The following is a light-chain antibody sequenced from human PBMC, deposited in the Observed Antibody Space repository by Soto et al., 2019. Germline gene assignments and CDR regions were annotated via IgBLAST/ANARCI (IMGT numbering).Light chain of an antibody. CDR2: DAS. V-gene: IGLV2-14*03. CDR1: SSDVGGYNY. CDR3: CSYTTSNTRQIV. J-gene: IGLJ1*01. Sequence: QSALTQPASVSGSPGQSITISCTGTSSDVGGYNYVSRYQHHPGKAPKLMNYDASNRPSGVSNRFSGSKSGNTASLTISGLQPEDEVDYYCCSYTTSNTRQIVFGTGTKVTVL.